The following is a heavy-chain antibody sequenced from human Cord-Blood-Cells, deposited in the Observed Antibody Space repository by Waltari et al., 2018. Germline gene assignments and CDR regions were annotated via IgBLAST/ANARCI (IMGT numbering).Heavy chain of an antibody. Sequence: QVQLVQSGAAVKKPEASVKVSCKVSGYTVTELSMHWLRQAPGEGLGWMGGFNPEDGETIYAQKFQGRVTMTEYTSTDTAYMELSSLRSEDTAVYYCATATTSDYSRFFYYFDYWGQGTLVTVSS. D-gene: IGHD4-4*01. J-gene: IGHJ4*02. CDR2: FNPEDGET. CDR3: ATATTSDYSRFFYYFDY. CDR1: GYTVTELS. V-gene: IGHV1-24*01.